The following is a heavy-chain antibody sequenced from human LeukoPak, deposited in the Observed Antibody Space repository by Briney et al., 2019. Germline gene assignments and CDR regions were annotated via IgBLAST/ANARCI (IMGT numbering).Heavy chain of an antibody. Sequence: GGSLRLSCAASGFTFSSYSMNWVRQAPGKGLEWVSSISSSSSYIYYADSVKGRFTISRDNAKNSLYLQMNSLRAEDTAVYYCVLVVPGAIDYMDVWGKGTTVTVSS. V-gene: IGHV3-21*01. CDR2: ISSSSSYI. D-gene: IGHD2-2*02. CDR1: GFTFSSYS. J-gene: IGHJ6*03. CDR3: VLVVPGAIDYMDV.